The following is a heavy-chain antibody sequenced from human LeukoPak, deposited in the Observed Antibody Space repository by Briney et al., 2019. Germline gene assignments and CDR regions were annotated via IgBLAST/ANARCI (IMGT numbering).Heavy chain of an antibody. J-gene: IGHJ3*02. CDR3: ARHLRRAGAFDI. Sequence: SETLSLTCTVSGGSISSSSYYWGWIRQPPGKGLECIGSIYCSGSTYYNPSLKSRVTISVDTSKNQFSLKLSSVTAADTAVYYCARHLRRAGAFDIWGQGTMVTVSS. CDR1: GGSISSSSYY. CDR2: IYCSGST. D-gene: IGHD3-10*01. V-gene: IGHV4-39*01.